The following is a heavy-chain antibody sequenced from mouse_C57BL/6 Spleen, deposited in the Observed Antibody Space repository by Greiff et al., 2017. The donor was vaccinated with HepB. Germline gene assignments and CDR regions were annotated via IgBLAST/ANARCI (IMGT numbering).Heavy chain of an antibody. Sequence: VMLVESGPGLVQPSQSLSITCTVSGFSLTSYGVHWVRQSPGKGLEWLGVIWSGGSTDYNAAFISRLSISKDNSKSQVFFKMNSLQADDTAIYYCARNFFYDGYSHFDYWGQGTTLTVSS. CDR1: GFSLTSYG. D-gene: IGHD2-3*01. CDR2: IWSGGST. V-gene: IGHV2-2*01. CDR3: ARNFFYDGYSHFDY. J-gene: IGHJ2*01.